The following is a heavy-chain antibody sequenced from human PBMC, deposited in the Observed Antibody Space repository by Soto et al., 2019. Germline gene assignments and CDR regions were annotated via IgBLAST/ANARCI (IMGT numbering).Heavy chain of an antibody. Sequence: GSLRLSCAASGFTFSSYSMSWVRQAPGKGLEWVSSISTAGSYIHYADSVKGRFTISRDNAKNSLSLQMDSLRAEDAAVYYCASRSCTDGICSFDFWGQGTLVTVSS. V-gene: IGHV3-21*01. J-gene: IGHJ4*02. CDR2: ISTAGSYI. D-gene: IGHD2-8*01. CDR1: GFTFSSYS. CDR3: ASRSCTDGICSFDF.